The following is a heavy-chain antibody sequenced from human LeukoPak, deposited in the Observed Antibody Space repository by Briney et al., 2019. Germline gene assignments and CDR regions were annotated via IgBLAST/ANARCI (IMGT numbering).Heavy chain of an antibody. Sequence: ASVKVSCKASRYTFTSYDINWVRQATGQGLEWMGGIIPIFGTANYAQKFQGRVTITTDESTSTAYMELSSLRSEDTAVYYCAGVRYCSSTSCSYYFDYWGQGTLVTVSS. CDR2: IIPIFGTA. CDR3: AGVRYCSSTSCSYYFDY. J-gene: IGHJ4*02. V-gene: IGHV1-69*05. D-gene: IGHD2-2*01. CDR1: RYTFTSYD.